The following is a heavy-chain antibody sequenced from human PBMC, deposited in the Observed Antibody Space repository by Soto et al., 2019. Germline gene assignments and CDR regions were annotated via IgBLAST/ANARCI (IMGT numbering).Heavy chain of an antibody. Sequence: SETLSLTCTVSGGSISSCDYYWSWIRQPPVKGLEWIGYIYYSGSTYYNPSLKSRVTISVDTSKNQFSLKLSSVTAADTAVYYCARAPRLSYQLLHNWFDPWAQGTLVTVSS. V-gene: IGHV4-30-4*01. CDR1: GGSISSCDYY. J-gene: IGHJ5*02. CDR3: ARAPRLSYQLLHNWFDP. D-gene: IGHD2-2*01. CDR2: IYYSGST.